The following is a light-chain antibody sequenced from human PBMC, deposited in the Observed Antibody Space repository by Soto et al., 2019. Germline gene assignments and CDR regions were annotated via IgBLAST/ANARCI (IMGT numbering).Light chain of an antibody. CDR3: QHYNSYSEA. J-gene: IGKJ1*01. CDR2: KAS. V-gene: IGKV1-5*03. Sequence: MTESSATLSLSTGERATLSCRASQSISSWLAWYQQKPGKAPKLLIYKASTLKSGVPSRFSGSGSGTEFTLTISSLQPDDFATYYCQHYNSYSEAFGQGTKVDVK. CDR1: QSISSW.